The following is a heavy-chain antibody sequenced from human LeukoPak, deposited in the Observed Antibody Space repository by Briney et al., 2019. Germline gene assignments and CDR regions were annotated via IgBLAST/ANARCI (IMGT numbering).Heavy chain of an antibody. CDR2: ISSNGGST. CDR1: GFTFSSYA. D-gene: IGHD6-6*01. CDR3: ARDRAGEAARYGWFDP. J-gene: IGHJ5*02. V-gene: IGHV3-64*01. Sequence: QAGGSLRLSCAASGFTFSSYAMHWVRQAPGKGLEYLSAISSNGGSTYYANSVKGRFTISRHNSKNTLYLQMGSLRAEDMAVYYCARDRAGEAARYGWFDPWGQGTLVTVSS.